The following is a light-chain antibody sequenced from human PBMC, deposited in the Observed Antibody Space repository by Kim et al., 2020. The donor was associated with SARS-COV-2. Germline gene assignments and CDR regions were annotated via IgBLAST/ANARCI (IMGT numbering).Light chain of an antibody. V-gene: IGLV3-19*01. Sequence: LGQTVRITCQGDSLRSYYASWYQQKPGQAPVLVIYGKNNRPSGIPDRFSGSSSGNTASLTSTGAQAEDEADYYCNSRDSSGNHKGVFGTGTKVTVL. J-gene: IGLJ1*01. CDR3: NSRDSSGNHKGV. CDR1: SLRSYY. CDR2: GKN.